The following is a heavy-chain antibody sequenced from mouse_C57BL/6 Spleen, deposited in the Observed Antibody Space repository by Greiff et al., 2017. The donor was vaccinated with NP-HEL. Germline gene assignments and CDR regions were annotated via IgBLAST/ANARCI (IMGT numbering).Heavy chain of an antibody. Sequence: VQLQQSGAELVRPGASVKLSCTASGFNIKDDYMHWVQQRPEQGLEWIGWIDPENGDTEYASKFQGKVTITGDTSSNTAYLQLSSLTSEDTAVYYCTTFRYGSSSFDYWGQGTLVTVSA. D-gene: IGHD1-1*01. J-gene: IGHJ3*01. CDR1: GFNIKDDY. V-gene: IGHV14-4*01. CDR3: TTFRYGSSSFDY. CDR2: IDPENGDT.